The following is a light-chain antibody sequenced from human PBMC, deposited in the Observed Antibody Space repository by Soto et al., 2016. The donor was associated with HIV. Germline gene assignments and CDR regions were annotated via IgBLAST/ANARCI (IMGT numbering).Light chain of an antibody. CDR2: AAS. CDR3: QQYYSFYT. Sequence: DIQMTQSPSSLSASVGDRVTITCRASQGISNSLAWYQQKPGKAPKLLLYAASRLESGVPSRFSGSGSGTDYTLTISSLQPEDFATYYCQQYYSFYTFGLGDQAGDQT. J-gene: IGKJ2*01. V-gene: IGKV1-NL1*01. CDR1: QGISNS.